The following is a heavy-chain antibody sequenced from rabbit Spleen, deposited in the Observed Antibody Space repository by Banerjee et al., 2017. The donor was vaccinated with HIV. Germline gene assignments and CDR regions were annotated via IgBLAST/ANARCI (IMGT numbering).Heavy chain of an antibody. CDR1: GFSFSNKAV. CDR2: INAATAKP. Sequence: QEQLEESGGGLVKPEGSLKLSCTASGFSFSNKAVMCWVRQAPGKGLEWIACINAATAKPVYATWAKGRFTCSKTSSTTVTLQMTSLTVADTATYFCARTGSSWSLNLWGPGTLVTVS. D-gene: IGHD8-1*01. J-gene: IGHJ4*01. CDR3: ARTGSSWSLNL. V-gene: IGHV1S45*01.